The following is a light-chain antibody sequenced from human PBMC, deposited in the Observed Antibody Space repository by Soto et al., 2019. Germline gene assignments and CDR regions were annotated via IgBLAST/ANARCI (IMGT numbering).Light chain of an antibody. Sequence: QSALSQPASMSGSPGQSITISCTGTSSDVGGYNYVSWYRQYPGKAPKLIIYDVNNRPSEGSNRFSGSKSGNTASLTISGLQAEDEADYYCSSHSSSSTLVVFGGGTKVTVL. J-gene: IGLJ2*01. V-gene: IGLV2-14*03. CDR2: DVN. CDR1: SSDVGGYNY. CDR3: SSHSSSSTLVV.